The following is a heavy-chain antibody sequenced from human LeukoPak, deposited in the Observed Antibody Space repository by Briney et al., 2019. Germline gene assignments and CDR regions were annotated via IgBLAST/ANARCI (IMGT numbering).Heavy chain of an antibody. J-gene: IGHJ3*02. Sequence: GESLKISCKGSGYSFTSYWIGWVRQMPGKGLEWMGIIYPGDSDTRYSPSFQGQVTISADKSISTAYLQWSSLKASDTAMYYCARLHLFGVVTPYAFDIWGQGTMVTVSS. V-gene: IGHV5-51*01. CDR1: GYSFTSYW. CDR3: ARLHLFGVVTPYAFDI. CDR2: IYPGDSDT. D-gene: IGHD3-3*01.